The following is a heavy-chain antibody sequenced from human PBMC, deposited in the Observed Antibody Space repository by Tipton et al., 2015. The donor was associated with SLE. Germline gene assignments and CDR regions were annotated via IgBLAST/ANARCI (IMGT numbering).Heavy chain of an antibody. Sequence: SLRLSCVGSGFIVGGTYMSWVRQAPGKGLEWVSSIYKGGSRYYAGSVKGRFIITRDNSKNTLYVQMNSLRAEDTAVYYCARDPLWVMLYAAAFDIWGQGTTVTVSS. CDR3: ARDPLWVMLYAAAFDI. CDR1: GFIVGGTY. V-gene: IGHV3-53*01. D-gene: IGHD2-8*01. J-gene: IGHJ3*02. CDR2: IYKGGSR.